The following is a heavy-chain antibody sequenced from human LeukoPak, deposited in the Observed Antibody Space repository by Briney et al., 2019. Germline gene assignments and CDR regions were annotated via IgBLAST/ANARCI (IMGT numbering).Heavy chain of an antibody. V-gene: IGHV6-1*01. CDR3: ARAGYSSSWYLGSGDYYYYGMDV. D-gene: IGHD6-13*01. CDR2: TYYRSKWYN. J-gene: IGHJ6*02. Sequence: SQTLSLTCAISGDSFSSNSAAWNWIRQSPSRGLEWLGRTYYRSKWYNDYAVSVKSRITINPDTSKNQFSLQLNSVTPEDTAVYYCARAGYSSSWYLGSGDYYYYGMDVWGQGTTVTVSS. CDR1: GDSFSSNSAA.